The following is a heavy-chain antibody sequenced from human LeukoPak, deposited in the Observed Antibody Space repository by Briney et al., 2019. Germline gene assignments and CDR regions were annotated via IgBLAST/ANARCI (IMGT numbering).Heavy chain of an antibody. D-gene: IGHD2-2*03. CDR3: TRVMDIVVVPAACFDY. Sequence: GGSLRLSCTASGFTFGDYAMSWVRQAPGKGLEWVGFIRSKAYGGTTEYAAFVKGRFTISRDDSKSIAYLQMNSLKTEDTAVYYCTRVMDIVVVPAACFDYWGQGTLVTVSS. J-gene: IGHJ4*02. CDR1: GFTFGDYA. V-gene: IGHV3-49*04. CDR2: IRSKAYGGTT.